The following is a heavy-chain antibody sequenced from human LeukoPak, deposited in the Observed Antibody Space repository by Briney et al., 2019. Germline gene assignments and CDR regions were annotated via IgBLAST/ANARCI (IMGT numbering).Heavy chain of an antibody. CDR3: AKDGGEYYDILTGYYPRLYYMDV. D-gene: IGHD3-9*01. V-gene: IGHV3-23*01. CDR1: GFTFSTYG. CDR2: ISGSGGST. J-gene: IGHJ6*03. Sequence: GGSLRLSCVASGFTFSTYGMSWVRQAPGKGLEWVSAISGSGGSTYYADSVKGRFTISRDNSKNTLYLQMNSLRAEVTAVYYCAKDGGEYYDILTGYYPRLYYMDVWGKGTTVTISS.